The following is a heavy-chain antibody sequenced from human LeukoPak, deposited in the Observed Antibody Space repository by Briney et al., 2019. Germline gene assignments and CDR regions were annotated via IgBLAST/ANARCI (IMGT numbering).Heavy chain of an antibody. CDR3: ARQYDYVWGSYRYSQGPDY. V-gene: IGHV3-7*01. D-gene: IGHD3-16*02. CDR2: IKQDGSEK. J-gene: IGHJ4*02. CDR1: GFTFSSYW. Sequence: PGGSLRLSCAASGFTFSSYWMSWVRQAPGKGLEWVANIKQDGSEKYYVDSVKGRFTISRDNAKNSLYLQMNSLRAEDTAVYYCARQYDYVWGSYRYSQGPDYWGQGTLVTVSS.